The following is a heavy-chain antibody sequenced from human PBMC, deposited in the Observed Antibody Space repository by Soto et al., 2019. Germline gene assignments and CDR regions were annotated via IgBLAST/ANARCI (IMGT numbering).Heavy chain of an antibody. CDR2: IYYSGST. V-gene: IGHV4-59*01. J-gene: IGHJ6*02. Sequence: SETLSLTCTVSGGSISSYYWSWIRQPPGKGLEWIGYIYYSGSTNYNPSLKSRVTISVDTSKNQFSLKLSSVTAADTAVYYCARDLLLWGGSYRLHYYYGMDVWGQGTTVTVSS. CDR1: GGSISSYY. D-gene: IGHD1-26*01. CDR3: ARDLLLWGGSYRLHYYYGMDV.